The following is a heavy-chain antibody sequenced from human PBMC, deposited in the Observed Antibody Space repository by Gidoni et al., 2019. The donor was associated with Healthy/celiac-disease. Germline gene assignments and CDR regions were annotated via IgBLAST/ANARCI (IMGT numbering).Heavy chain of an antibody. J-gene: IGHJ6*03. CDR2: IHNEGSST. V-gene: IGHV3-74*01. CDR3: ARVKSSYMDV. CDR1: GFTFSSYW. Sequence: EVQLVEPGGGLVQSGGSLRLSCAASGFTFSSYWMHWVRQAPGKGMVWVSRIHNEGSSTSYADSVKGRFTISRDNAKNTLYLQMNSLRAEDTAVYYCARVKSSYMDVWGKGTTVTVSS.